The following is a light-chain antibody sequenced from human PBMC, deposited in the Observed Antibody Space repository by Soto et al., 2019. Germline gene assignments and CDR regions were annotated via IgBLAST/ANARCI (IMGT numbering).Light chain of an antibody. CDR3: QQSYSKPRT. J-gene: IGKJ1*01. Sequence: DIQMTQSPSSLSASVGDRVTITCRASQTISGYLNWYQQKPGKAPNLLIYAASTLHSGVPSRFSGSQSGTDFTLTISSLQPEDFATYYCQQSYSKPRTFGQGTRVEVK. CDR2: AAS. V-gene: IGKV1-39*01. CDR1: QTISGY.